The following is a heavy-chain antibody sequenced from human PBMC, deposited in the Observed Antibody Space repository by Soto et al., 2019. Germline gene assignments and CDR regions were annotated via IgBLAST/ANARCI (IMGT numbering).Heavy chain of an antibody. CDR1: GFTFSSYE. J-gene: IGHJ6*02. Sequence: QLVESGGGSVQPGRSLRLSCAPSGFTFSSYEMNWVRQAPGKGLEWVSYLSVSGTMRFYADAVKGRFTISRDNTKKILYLQMNSLRAEDTALYYCATAGLTGTVWGQGTTVTVSS. CDR2: LSVSGTMR. D-gene: IGHD3-9*01. CDR3: ATAGLTGTV. V-gene: IGHV3-48*03.